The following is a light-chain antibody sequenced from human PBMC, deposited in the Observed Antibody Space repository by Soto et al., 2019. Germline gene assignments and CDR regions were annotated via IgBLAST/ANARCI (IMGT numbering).Light chain of an antibody. CDR1: NSDVGGYYS. CDR3: GSYRSTSKP. V-gene: IGLV2-14*01. J-gene: IGLJ1*01. CDR2: DVS. Sequence: QSVLTQPASVSRSPGQSITISCTGTNSDVGGYYSVSWYQQHSGKAPKLMIYDVSNRPSGVSNRFSGSKSGNTASLTISGLQAEDEADYYCGSYRSTSKPFGTGTKVTVL.